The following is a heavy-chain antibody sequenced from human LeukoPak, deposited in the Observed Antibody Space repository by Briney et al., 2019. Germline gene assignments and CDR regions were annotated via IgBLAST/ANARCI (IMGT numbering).Heavy chain of an antibody. CDR3: GRGLIFGVLITYYMDV. D-gene: IGHD3-3*01. Sequence: GASVKVSCKASGYTFTSYYIHWVRQAPGQGLEWMGIINPSGGSTTYAQKFQGRVTMTRDTSTSTVYMEVSSLRSEDTAAYYCGRGLIFGVLITYYMDVWGKGTTVTVSS. J-gene: IGHJ6*03. V-gene: IGHV1-46*01. CDR1: GYTFTSYY. CDR2: INPSGGST.